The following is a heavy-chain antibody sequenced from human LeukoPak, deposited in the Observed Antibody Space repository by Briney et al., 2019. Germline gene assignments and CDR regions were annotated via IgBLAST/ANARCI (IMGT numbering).Heavy chain of an antibody. CDR1: GFTFSSYG. Sequence: GGSLRLSCAASGFTFSSYGIHWVRHAPGKGLEWVAFIRYAGSNKYYADSVKGRFTISRDNSKNTLYLQMNSLRAEDTAAYYCARTWIQLWLVGYWGQGTLVTVSS. V-gene: IGHV3-30*02. CDR2: IRYAGSNK. CDR3: ARTWIQLWLVGY. D-gene: IGHD5-18*01. J-gene: IGHJ4*02.